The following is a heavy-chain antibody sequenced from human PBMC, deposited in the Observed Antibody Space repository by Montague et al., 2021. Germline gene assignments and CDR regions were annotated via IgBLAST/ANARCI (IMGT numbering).Heavy chain of an antibody. Sequence: SETRSLTCAVYGGSLSGYIWNWIRQPPGRDLEWIGQISHTGSTSXNPSLKSRVTMSVDTSENHVSLRLSSVTAADTAVYYCTRGEVAVTGIDYWGQGALVTVSS. CDR3: TRGEVAVTGIDY. D-gene: IGHD6-19*01. CDR2: ISHTGST. J-gene: IGHJ4*02. CDR1: GGSLSGYI. V-gene: IGHV4-34*01.